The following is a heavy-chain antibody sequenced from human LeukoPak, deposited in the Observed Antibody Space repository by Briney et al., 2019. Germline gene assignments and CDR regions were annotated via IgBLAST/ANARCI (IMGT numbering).Heavy chain of an antibody. CDR3: ATAKYYYDSSGYTFDY. CDR1: GYTFTGYY. D-gene: IGHD3-22*01. V-gene: IGHV1-2*02. Sequence: ASVKVSCKASGYTFTGYYIHWVRQAPGQGLEWMGWINPHSGGTNYAQKFQGRVTMTEDTSTDTAYMELSSLRSEDTAVYYCATAKYYYDSSGYTFDYWGQGTLVTVSS. J-gene: IGHJ4*02. CDR2: INPHSGGT.